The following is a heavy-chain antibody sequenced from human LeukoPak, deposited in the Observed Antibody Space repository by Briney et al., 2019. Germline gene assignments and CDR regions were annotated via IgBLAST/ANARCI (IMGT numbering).Heavy chain of an antibody. CDR1: GDSISSSNW. J-gene: IGHJ4*02. Sequence: SETLSLTCTVSGDSISSSNWWSWVRQPPGKGLEWIGEIYHSGRTNYNPSLKSRLTILVEKSKNQFSLKLSSVTAADTAVYYCARGLVIAVAGWGPWELPPAGYDYWGQGTLVTVSS. CDR3: ARGLVIAVAGWGPWELPPAGYDY. D-gene: IGHD6-19*01. CDR2: IYHSGRT. V-gene: IGHV4-4*02.